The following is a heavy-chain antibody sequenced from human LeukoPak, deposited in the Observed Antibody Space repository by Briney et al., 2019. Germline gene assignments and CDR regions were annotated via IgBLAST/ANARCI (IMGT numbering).Heavy chain of an antibody. V-gene: IGHV1-18*01. CDR2: ISVYNGKT. CDR1: GYNFINYG. D-gene: IGHD1-26*01. Sequence: ASVKVSCKTSGYNFINYGITWVRQAPGQGLEWMGWISVYNGKTNYAQKFQGRVTMTRDTSISTAYMELSRLRSDDTAVYYCARDLSKYRYSGSYLGYWGQGTLVTVSS. CDR3: ARDLSKYRYSGSYLGY. J-gene: IGHJ4*02.